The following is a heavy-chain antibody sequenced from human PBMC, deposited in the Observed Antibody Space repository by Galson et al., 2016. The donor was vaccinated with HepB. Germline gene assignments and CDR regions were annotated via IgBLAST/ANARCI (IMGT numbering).Heavy chain of an antibody. CDR2: INPSGGST. CDR1: GYTFTSYH. J-gene: IGHJ2*01. D-gene: IGHD1-26*01. CDR3: ARVAIVGVTDYWYFDL. V-gene: IGHV1-46*01. Sequence: SVKVSCKASGYTFTSYHMHWVRQAPGQGLEWMGLINPSGGSTSYPQNFQGRVTVTRDTSTSTVYMELSSLRSEDTAVYYCARVAIVGVTDYWYFDLWDRGTLVIVSS.